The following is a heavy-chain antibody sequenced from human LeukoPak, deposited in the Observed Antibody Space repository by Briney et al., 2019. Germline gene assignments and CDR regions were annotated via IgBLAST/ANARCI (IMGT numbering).Heavy chain of an antibody. J-gene: IGHJ4*02. CDR3: ARQRYYYDSSGLSAQYYFDY. CDR2: IYHSGST. V-gene: IGHV4-4*02. Sequence: SGTLSLTCAVSGGSISSSNWWSWVRQPQGKGLEWFGAIYHSGSTNYNPSLKSRVTISVDKSKNQFSLKLSSVTAADTAVYYCARQRYYYDSSGLSAQYYFDYWGQGTLVTVSS. D-gene: IGHD3-22*01. CDR1: GGSISSSNW.